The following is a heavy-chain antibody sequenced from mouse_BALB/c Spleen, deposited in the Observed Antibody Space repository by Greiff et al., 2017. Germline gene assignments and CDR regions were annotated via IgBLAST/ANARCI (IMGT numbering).Heavy chain of an antibody. CDR2: IRNKANGYTT. CDR3: ARDIYGNYGY. D-gene: IGHD2-1*01. Sequence: EVKVVESGGGLVQPGGSLRLSCATSGFTFTDYYMSWVRQPPGKALEWLGFIRNKANGYTTEYSASVKGRFTISRDNSQSILYLQMNTLRAEDSATYYCARDIYGNYGYWGQGTSVTVSS. V-gene: IGHV7-3*02. J-gene: IGHJ4*01. CDR1: GFTFTDYY.